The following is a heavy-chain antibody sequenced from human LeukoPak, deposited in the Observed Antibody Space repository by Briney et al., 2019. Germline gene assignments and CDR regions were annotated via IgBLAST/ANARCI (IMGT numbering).Heavy chain of an antibody. CDR1: GFTFSIYA. V-gene: IGHV3-30*14. CDR3: ARDKVGATSSFDY. CDR2: ISYDGSNK. J-gene: IGHJ4*02. D-gene: IGHD1-26*01. Sequence: GGSLRLSCAASGFTFSIYALHWVRQAPGKGLEWVAVISYDGSNKYYADSVQGRFIISRDNNKNTLYLQMNSLRGEDTAVYYCARDKVGATSSFDYWGQGTLVTVSS.